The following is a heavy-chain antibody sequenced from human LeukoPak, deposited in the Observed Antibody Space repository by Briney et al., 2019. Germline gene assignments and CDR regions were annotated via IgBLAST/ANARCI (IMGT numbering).Heavy chain of an antibody. V-gene: IGHV3-30*03. CDR2: ISYDGTNK. CDR3: VRSPTYYNMGV. CDR1: GFTFSNYV. Sequence: GESLTLSCAASGFTFSNYVIHWVRQAPGKGLEWLAVISYDGTNKYYADFVKGRFTISRDHSQSTVDLQMNTLGGADTAVYYCVRSPTYYNMGVWGKGTTVTVSS. J-gene: IGHJ6*03.